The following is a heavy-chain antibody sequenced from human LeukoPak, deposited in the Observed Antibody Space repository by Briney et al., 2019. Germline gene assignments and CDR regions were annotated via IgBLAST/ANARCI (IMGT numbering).Heavy chain of an antibody. Sequence: GRSLRLSCAASGFTFSSYSMNWVRQAPGKGLEWVSSISSSSSYIYYADSVKGRFTISRDNAKNSLYLQMNSLRAEDTAVYYCARDVVVTAIRGYYFDYWGQGTLVTVSS. J-gene: IGHJ4*02. CDR1: GFTFSSYS. D-gene: IGHD2-21*02. CDR3: ARDVVVTAIRGYYFDY. CDR2: ISSSSSYI. V-gene: IGHV3-21*01.